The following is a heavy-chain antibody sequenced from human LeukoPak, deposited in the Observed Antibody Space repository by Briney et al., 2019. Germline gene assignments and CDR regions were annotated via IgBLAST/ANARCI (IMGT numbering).Heavy chain of an antibody. CDR2: IKSKTDGGTT. CDR1: GFTFSNAW. J-gene: IGHJ4*02. D-gene: IGHD2-21*02. V-gene: IGHV3-15*01. Sequence: PGGSLRLSCAASGFTFSNAWMSWVRQAPGKGLEWVGRIKSKTDGGTTDYAAPVKGRFTISRDDSKNTLYLQMNSLKTEDTAVYYCTTDPPPYCGGDCSIYWGQGTLVTVSS. CDR3: TTDPPPYCGGDCSIY.